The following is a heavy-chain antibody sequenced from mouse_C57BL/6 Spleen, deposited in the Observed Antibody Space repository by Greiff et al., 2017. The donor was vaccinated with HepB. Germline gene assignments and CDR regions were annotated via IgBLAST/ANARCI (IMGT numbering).Heavy chain of an antibody. CDR3: ARIKKIVATYLDY. V-gene: IGHV1S81*02. D-gene: IGHD1-1*01. Sequence: VQLQQSGAELVKAGASVKMSCKASGYTFTSYWMHRVKQRLGQGLEWFAETNPTNGRTYYNEKFKSMVTLTVDNSSSTADLLLSGTTFEDSAVYYCARIKKIVATYLDYWGRGTTLTVSS. J-gene: IGHJ2*01. CDR2: TNPTNGRT. CDR1: GYTFTSYW.